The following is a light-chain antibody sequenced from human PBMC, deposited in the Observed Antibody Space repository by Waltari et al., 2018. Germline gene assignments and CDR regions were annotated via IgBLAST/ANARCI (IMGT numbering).Light chain of an antibody. J-gene: IGLJ3*02. CDR2: EVT. CDR3: GSNAVTSV. V-gene: IGLV2-8*01. CDR1: SSDIGSSNY. Sequence: QSALTQPPSASGSPGQSVTISCTGSSSDIGSSNYVSWYQQHPGKAPKLIIYEVTKRPSGVPDRFSGSKSGNTASLTVSGLQADDEADYYCGSNAVTSVFGGGTKLTVL.